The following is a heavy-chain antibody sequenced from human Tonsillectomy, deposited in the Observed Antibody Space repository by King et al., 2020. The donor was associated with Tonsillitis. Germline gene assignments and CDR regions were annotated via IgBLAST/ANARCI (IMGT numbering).Heavy chain of an antibody. CDR3: PKGPKSYGAYVLRHSAFDP. V-gene: IGHV3-15*01. J-gene: IGHJ3*01. CDR2: IKSKPDNGTT. Sequence: EVQLVESGGGLVKPGGSLRLSCAASGFTFRNAWMSWVRQAPGKGLEWVGRIKSKPDNGTTDYAAPVKGRFTISRDDSKNTLYLQMNSLKTEDTAVYYCPKGPKSYGAYVLRHSAFDPWGKGKMAIVS. CDR1: GFTFRNAW. D-gene: IGHD3-16*01.